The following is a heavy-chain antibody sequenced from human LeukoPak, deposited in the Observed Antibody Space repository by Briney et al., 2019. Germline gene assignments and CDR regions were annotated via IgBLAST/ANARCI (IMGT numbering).Heavy chain of an antibody. CDR1: GFTFSNYW. D-gene: IGHD1-1*01. CDR3: ARDRFGTAGADY. V-gene: IGHV3-7*01. Sequence: GGSLRLSCAASGFTFSNYWMNWVRQAPGKGLEWVANIKQDGSEKYYVDSVKGRFTISRDNAKNSPYLQMNSLRAEDTAVYYCARDRFGTAGADYWGQGTLVTVSS. J-gene: IGHJ4*02. CDR2: IKQDGSEK.